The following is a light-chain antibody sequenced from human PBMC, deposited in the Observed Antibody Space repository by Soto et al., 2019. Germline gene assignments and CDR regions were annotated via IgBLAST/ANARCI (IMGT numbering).Light chain of an antibody. J-gene: IGLJ2*01. Sequence: QSVLAQPPSASGTPGQRVTVSCSGSSSNIGTYTVNWYQQFPGTAPKLLIYSDDQWPSGVPDRFSGSKSGTSASLAISNLQSEDEADYYCQSYDSRLRTVVFGGGTKLTVL. CDR3: QSYDSRLRTVV. V-gene: IGLV1-44*01. CDR1: SSNIGTYT. CDR2: SDD.